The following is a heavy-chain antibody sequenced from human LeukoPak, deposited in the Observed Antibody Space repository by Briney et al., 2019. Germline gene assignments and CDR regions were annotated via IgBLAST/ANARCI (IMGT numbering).Heavy chain of an antibody. CDR2: IYYSGST. J-gene: IGHJ5*02. CDR3: ARDSGQLGSWFDP. D-gene: IGHD6-6*01. Sequence: SETLSPTCTVSGGSISSYYWSWIRQPPGKGLEWIGYIYYSGSTNYNPSLKSRVTTSVDTSKNQFSLKLNSLTAADTAVYYCARDSGQLGSWFDPWGQGTLVTVSS. CDR1: GGSISSYY. V-gene: IGHV4-59*01.